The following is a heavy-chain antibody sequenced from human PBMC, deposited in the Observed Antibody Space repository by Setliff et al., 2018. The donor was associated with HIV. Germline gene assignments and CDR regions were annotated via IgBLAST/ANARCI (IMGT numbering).Heavy chain of an antibody. Sequence: PSETLSLTCTVSGYSISSGYYWGWIRQPPGKGLEWIGSIYHSGSIYYNPSLKSRVAISVDTSKNQFSLKLSSVTAADTAVYYCARAMRGVVVTNMYYYYGMDVWGQGTTVTVSS. V-gene: IGHV4-38-2*02. CDR2: IYHSGSI. CDR3: ARAMRGVVVTNMYYYYGMDV. CDR1: GYSISSGYY. D-gene: IGHD2-21*02. J-gene: IGHJ6*02.